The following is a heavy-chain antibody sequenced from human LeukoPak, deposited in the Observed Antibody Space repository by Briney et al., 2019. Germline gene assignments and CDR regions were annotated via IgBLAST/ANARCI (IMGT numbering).Heavy chain of an antibody. V-gene: IGHV3-23*01. J-gene: IGHJ4*02. CDR1: GFTVSNNY. Sequence: GGSLRLSCAASGFTVSNNYMSWVRQAPGKGLEWVSAISGSGGSTYYADSVKGRFTISRDNSKNTLYLQMNSLRAEDTAVYYCATQDSMYYFDYWGQGTLVTVSS. D-gene: IGHD3-22*01. CDR3: ATQDSMYYFDY. CDR2: ISGSGGST.